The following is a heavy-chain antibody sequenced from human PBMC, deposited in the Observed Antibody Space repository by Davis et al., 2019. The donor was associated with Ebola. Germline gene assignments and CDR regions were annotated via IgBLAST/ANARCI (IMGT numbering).Heavy chain of an antibody. CDR1: GGSFSGYY. Sequence: SETLSLTCAVYGGSFSGYYWSWIRQPPGKGLEWIGEINHSGSTNYNPSLKSRVTISVDTSKNQFSLKLSSVTAADTAVYYCARFRRTFYYYYGMDVWGQRTTVTVSS. D-gene: IGHD1/OR15-1a*01. J-gene: IGHJ6*02. CDR2: INHSGST. V-gene: IGHV4-34*01. CDR3: ARFRRTFYYYYGMDV.